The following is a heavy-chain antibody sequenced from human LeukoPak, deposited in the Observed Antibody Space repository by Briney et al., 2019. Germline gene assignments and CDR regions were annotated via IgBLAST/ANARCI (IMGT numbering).Heavy chain of an antibody. CDR3: ARVRVGIAAAGFDY. V-gene: IGHV1-69*13. D-gene: IGHD6-13*01. J-gene: IGHJ4*02. Sequence: ASVKVSCKASGFTFTNYGISWVRQAPGQGLEWMGGIIPIFGTANYAQKFQGRVTITADESTSTAYMELSSLRSEDTAVYYCARVRVGIAAAGFDYWGQGTLVTVSS. CDR1: GFTFTNYG. CDR2: IIPIFGTA.